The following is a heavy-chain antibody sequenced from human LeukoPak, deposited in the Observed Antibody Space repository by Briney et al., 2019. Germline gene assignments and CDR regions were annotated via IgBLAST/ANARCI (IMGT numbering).Heavy chain of an antibody. Sequence: SETLSLTCAVYGGSFSGYYWSWIRQPPGKGLAWIGEINHSGSTNYNPSLKSRVTISVDTSKNQFSLKLTSVTAADTAMYYCARKDILTAYPFGYWGQGTLVTVSS. D-gene: IGHD3-9*01. J-gene: IGHJ4*02. CDR1: GGSFSGYY. V-gene: IGHV4-34*01. CDR2: INHSGST. CDR3: ARKDILTAYPFGY.